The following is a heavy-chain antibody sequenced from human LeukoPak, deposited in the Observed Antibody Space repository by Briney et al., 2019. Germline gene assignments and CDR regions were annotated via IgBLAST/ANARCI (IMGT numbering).Heavy chain of an antibody. CDR1: GFTFSSYA. J-gene: IGHJ6*02. CDR2: TGASGGST. CDR3: AKNRAVVTYSMDV. V-gene: IGHV3-23*01. D-gene: IGHD3-22*01. Sequence: GGSLRLSCAASGFTFSSYAMTWVRQAAGKGLEWVSATGASGGSTYYADSVKGRFTISRDNSKNTLYLQLNSLRADDAAVYYCAKNRAVVTYSMDVWGQGTTVTVSS.